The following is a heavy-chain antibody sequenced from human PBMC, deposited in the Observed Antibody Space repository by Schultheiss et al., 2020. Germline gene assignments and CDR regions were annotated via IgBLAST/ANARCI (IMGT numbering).Heavy chain of an antibody. J-gene: IGHJ3*02. CDR3: ARLAYSSSWGAFDM. Sequence: SETLSLTCTVSGGSISSSSYYWGWIRQPPGKGLEWIGEIVHHGAATYNPSLKSRVSISAETSKNQFSLKVRSVTAADTALYYCARLAYSSSWGAFDMWGQGTMVTVSS. D-gene: IGHD6-13*01. CDR2: IVHHGAA. CDR1: GGSISSSSYY. V-gene: IGHV4-39*01.